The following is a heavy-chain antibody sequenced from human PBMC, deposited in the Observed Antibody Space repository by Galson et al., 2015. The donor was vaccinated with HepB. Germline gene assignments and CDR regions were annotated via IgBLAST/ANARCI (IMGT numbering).Heavy chain of an antibody. V-gene: IGHV1-8*01. J-gene: IGHJ6*03. Sequence: SVKASCKASGYAFTSYDINWVRQATGQGLEWMGWMNPNSGNTGYAQKFQGRVTMTRNTSISTAYMELSSLRSDDTAVYYCARVKYYYDSSGSQLGSYYYYYMDVWGKGTTVTVSS. D-gene: IGHD3-22*01. CDR1: GYAFTSYD. CDR3: ARVKYYYDSSGSQLGSYYYYYMDV. CDR2: MNPNSGNT.